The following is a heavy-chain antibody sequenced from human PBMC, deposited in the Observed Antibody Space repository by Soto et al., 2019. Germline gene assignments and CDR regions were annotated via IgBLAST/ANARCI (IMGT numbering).Heavy chain of an antibody. CDR1: GFTFSSYA. CDR3: AKDRAAPGGTVGFAP. Sequence: PGGSLRLSCAASGFTFSSYAMSWVRQAPGKGLDWVSSISGSGGNTFYADSVKGRFTISRDNSKNTVYLQMNSLRVEDTAVFYCAKDRAAPGGTVGFAPWGKGTLVTVSS. D-gene: IGHD6-13*01. V-gene: IGHV3-23*01. J-gene: IGHJ5*02. CDR2: ISGSGGNT.